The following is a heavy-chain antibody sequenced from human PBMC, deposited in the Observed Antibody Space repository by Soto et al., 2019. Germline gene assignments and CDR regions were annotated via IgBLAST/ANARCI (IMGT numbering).Heavy chain of an antibody. J-gene: IGHJ3*02. Sequence: GESLKISCKGSGYSFTSYWIGWVRQMPGKGLEWMGIIYPGDSDTRYSPSFQGQVTISADKFISTAYLQWSSLKASDTAMYYCARHIDGQWLVQGAFDIWGQGTMVTVSS. CDR3: ARHIDGQWLVQGAFDI. CDR1: GYSFTSYW. D-gene: IGHD6-19*01. V-gene: IGHV5-51*01. CDR2: IYPGDSDT.